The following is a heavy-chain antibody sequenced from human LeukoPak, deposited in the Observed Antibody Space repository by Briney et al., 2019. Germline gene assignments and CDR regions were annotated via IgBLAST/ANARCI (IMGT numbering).Heavy chain of an antibody. CDR1: GFTFSTYW. CDR3: TRHTIFGVVIKDY. J-gene: IGHJ4*02. CDR2: IRSKANSYAT. D-gene: IGHD3-3*01. V-gene: IGHV3-73*01. Sequence: GGSLRLSCAASGFTFSTYWMHWVRQAPGKGLEWVGRIRSKANSYATAYAASVKGRFTISRDDSKNTAYLQMNSLKTEDTAVYYCTRHTIFGVVIKDYWGQGTLVTVSS.